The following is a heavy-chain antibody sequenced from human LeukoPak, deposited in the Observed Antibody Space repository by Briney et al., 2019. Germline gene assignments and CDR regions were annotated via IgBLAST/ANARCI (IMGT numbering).Heavy chain of an antibody. CDR2: ISSNGGST. J-gene: IGHJ4*02. V-gene: IGHV3-64*01. CDR1: GFTFSSSA. Sequence: GGSLRLSCAASGFTFSSSAMHWVRQAPGKGLEYVSAISSNGGSTYYANSVKGRFTISRDNSKNTLYLQMGSLRAEDMAVYYCARGLAVIAAAAYYFDYWGQGTLVTVSS. CDR3: ARGLAVIAAAAYYFDY. D-gene: IGHD6-13*01.